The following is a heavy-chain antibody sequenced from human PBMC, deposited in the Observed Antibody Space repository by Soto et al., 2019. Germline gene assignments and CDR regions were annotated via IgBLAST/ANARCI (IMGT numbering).Heavy chain of an antibody. J-gene: IGHJ6*02. CDR1: GGSISSYY. V-gene: IGHV4-4*07. Sequence: SETLSLTCTVSGGSISSYYWSWIRQPAGKGLEWIGRIYTSGSTNYNPSLKSRVTMSVDTSKNEFSLKLSSVTAADTAVYYCARDLQFTMFRGVIITHVGGMDVWGQGTTVTVSS. CDR3: ARDLQFTMFRGVIITHVGGMDV. D-gene: IGHD3-10*01. CDR2: IYTSGST.